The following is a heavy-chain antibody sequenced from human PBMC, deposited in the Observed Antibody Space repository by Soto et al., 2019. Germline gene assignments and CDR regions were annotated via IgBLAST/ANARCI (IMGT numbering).Heavy chain of an antibody. V-gene: IGHV1-69*06. CDR1: GGTFSSYA. D-gene: IGHD6-19*01. J-gene: IGHJ6*02. CDR3: ARAAGYYYEMDV. CDR2: IIPISTTT. Sequence: QVQLVQSGAEVEKPGLSVKVSCKASGGTFSSYAITWVRQAPGQGLEWMGGIIPISTTTDYAQKFQGRVTITADKSTSTAFLELSRLTSEDTAVYYCARAAGYYYEMDVWGQGTAVTVSS.